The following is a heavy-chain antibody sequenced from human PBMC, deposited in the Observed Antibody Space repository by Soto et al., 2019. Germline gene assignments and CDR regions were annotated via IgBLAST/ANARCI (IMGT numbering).Heavy chain of an antibody. CDR3: ARVEQQLVLHFYYYGVDV. Sequence: QVQLQESGPGLVKPSQTLSLTCAVSGGSISSGDYYWSWIRQPPGKGLEWIGYIYYSGSTHYNPSVTARLTLSVDTSKNQFCLNLSSVTAADTAVYYCARVEQQLVLHFYYYGVDVWGQGTTVTVSS. D-gene: IGHD6-13*01. CDR1: GGSISSGDYY. V-gene: IGHV4-30-4*01. CDR2: IYYSGST. J-gene: IGHJ6*02.